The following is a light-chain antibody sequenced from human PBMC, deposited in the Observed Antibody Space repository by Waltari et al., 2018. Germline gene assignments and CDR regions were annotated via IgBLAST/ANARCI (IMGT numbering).Light chain of an antibody. J-gene: IGKJ2*01. V-gene: IGKV1-5*03. CDR1: QSISSW. Sequence: DIQMTQSPSTLSASVGDRVTIPCRASQSISSWLAWDQQKPGKAPKLLIYKASSLESGVPSRFRGSGSGTQFTLTISSLQPDDFATYYCKQYNSYAYTFGQGTKLEIK. CDR2: KAS. CDR3: KQYNSYAYT.